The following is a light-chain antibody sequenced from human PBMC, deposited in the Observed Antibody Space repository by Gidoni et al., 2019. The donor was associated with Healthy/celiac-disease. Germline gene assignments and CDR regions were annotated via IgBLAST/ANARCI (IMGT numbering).Light chain of an antibody. V-gene: IGKV2-28*01. J-gene: IGKJ2*01. CDR2: LGS. CDR1: QSLLHSNGYNY. Sequence: DIVMTQSPLSLPVTPGEPASISCRSSQSLLHSNGYNYLDWYLQKPGQSPQLLIYLGSNRASGVPERFSGSGSGTDFTLKISRVEAEDIGVYYCMQDLQTPRTFGQGTKLEIK. CDR3: MQDLQTPRT.